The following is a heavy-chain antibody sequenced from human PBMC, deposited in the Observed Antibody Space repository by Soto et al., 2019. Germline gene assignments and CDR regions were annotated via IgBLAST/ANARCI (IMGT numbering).Heavy chain of an antibody. CDR2: TSNSGST. J-gene: IGHJ4*02. CDR1: GGSITSSGYY. V-gene: IGHV4-31*03. CDR3: ARGGGSTKVDY. D-gene: IGHD2-2*01. Sequence: QVQLQESGPGLVKPSQTLSLTCTVSGGSITSSGYYWSWIRQHPGEGLEWIGFTSNSGSTSYNPSLKRRVTLSVDTSSNQFSLNLKSVTAPDTAVYYCARGGGSTKVDYWGQGNLVTVSP.